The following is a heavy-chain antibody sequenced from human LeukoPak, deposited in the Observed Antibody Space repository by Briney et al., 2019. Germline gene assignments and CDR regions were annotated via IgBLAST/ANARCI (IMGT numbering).Heavy chain of an antibody. V-gene: IGHV4-59*01. J-gene: IGHJ4*02. CDR3: ANIVYNAGHFDY. D-gene: IGHD3-10*01. Sequence: PSETLSLTCTVSGVSIDSFYWSWLRQPPGKGLEWIGYIYYSGGTDYNPSLKSRVTISVDKPKSQFSLKLRSVTAADTAVYYCANIVYNAGHFDYWGQGILVTVSS. CDR1: GVSIDSFY. CDR2: IYYSGGT.